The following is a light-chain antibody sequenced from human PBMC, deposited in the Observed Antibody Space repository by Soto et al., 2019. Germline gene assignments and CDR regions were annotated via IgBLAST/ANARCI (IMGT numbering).Light chain of an antibody. V-gene: IGKV1-39*01. CDR1: QTISTF. CDR3: QQTYSTFVS. J-gene: IGKJ4*01. CDR2: DAS. Sequence: IQMPQSPSSLSAAVGDSVTINFRSSQTISTFLHWFQQKPGKAPNLLIYDASSLQSGVPSRFSGSGSGTDCTLTISSLQPEDWGTYYGQQTYSTFVSCGGGTKVDIK.